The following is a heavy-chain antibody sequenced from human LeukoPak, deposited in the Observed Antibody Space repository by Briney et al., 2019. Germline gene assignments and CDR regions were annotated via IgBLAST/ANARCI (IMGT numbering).Heavy chain of an antibody. CDR2: ISYDGSNK. Sequence: PGGSLRLSCAASGFTFSSYAMHWVRQAPGEGLEWVAVISYDGSNKYYADSVKGRFTISRDNSKNTLYLQMNSLRAEDTAVYYCARDRDNNYRLANAFDIWGQGTMVTVSS. J-gene: IGHJ3*02. V-gene: IGHV3-30-3*01. CDR3: ARDRDNNYRLANAFDI. D-gene: IGHD3-10*01. CDR1: GFTFSSYA.